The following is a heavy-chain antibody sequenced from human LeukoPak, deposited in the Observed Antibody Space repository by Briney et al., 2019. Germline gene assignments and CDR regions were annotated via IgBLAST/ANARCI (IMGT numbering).Heavy chain of an antibody. CDR2: TYYRSKWYN. CDR1: GDSVSSNSAA. CDR3: ARGGRYCSGTSCYYYYGMDV. V-gene: IGHV6-1*01. D-gene: IGHD2-2*01. J-gene: IGHJ6*02. Sequence: SQTLSLTCAISGDSVSSNSAAWNWIRQSPSRGLEWLGRTYYRSKWYNDYAVSVKSRITINPDTSKNQFSLQLNSVTPEDTAVYYCARGGRYCSGTSCYYYYGMDVWGQGTTVTVSS.